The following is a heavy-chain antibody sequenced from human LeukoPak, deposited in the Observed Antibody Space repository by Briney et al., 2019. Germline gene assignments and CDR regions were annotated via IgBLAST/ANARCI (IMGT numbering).Heavy chain of an antibody. CDR2: MSNDGS. CDR1: GFTLSSYG. Sequence: PGGSLRLSCAASGFTLSSYGMNWVRQAPGKGLEWVSVMSNDGSNYADSVKGRFTSSRDNSKNTLYLEMNSLRVEDTAVYYCAKNRFQLLMMDGFDIWGQGTMVTVSS. J-gene: IGHJ3*02. CDR3: AKNRFQLLMMDGFDI. V-gene: IGHV3-30*18. D-gene: IGHD1-1*01.